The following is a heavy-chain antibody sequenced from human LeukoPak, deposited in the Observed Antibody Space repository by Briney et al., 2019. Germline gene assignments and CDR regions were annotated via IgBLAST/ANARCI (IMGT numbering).Heavy chain of an antibody. J-gene: IGHJ4*02. Sequence: SETLSLTCTVSGGSITSSNYFWGWIRQSPGKGLEGIGSIYYSGSTYYNPSLKSRVTISVETSKIQFSLKLSPVTAADSAVYYCARDSCSSTSCRRKFDNWGQGTLVTVSS. CDR2: IYYSGST. V-gene: IGHV4-39*07. CDR1: GGSITSSNYF. CDR3: ARDSCSSTSCRRKFDN. D-gene: IGHD2-2*01.